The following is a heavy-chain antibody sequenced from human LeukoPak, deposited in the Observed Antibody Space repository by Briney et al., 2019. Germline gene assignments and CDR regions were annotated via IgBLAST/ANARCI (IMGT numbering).Heavy chain of an antibody. D-gene: IGHD3-10*01. CDR2: INSDGSST. CDR3: AREKNFDGSGSNNWFDP. Sequence: GGSLRLSCAASGFTVSSNYMNWVRQAPGKGLVWVSRINSDGSSTSYADSVKGRFTISRDNAKNTLYLQMNSLRAEDTAVYYCAREKNFDGSGSNNWFDPWGQGTLVTVSS. V-gene: IGHV3-74*01. J-gene: IGHJ5*02. CDR1: GFTVSSNY.